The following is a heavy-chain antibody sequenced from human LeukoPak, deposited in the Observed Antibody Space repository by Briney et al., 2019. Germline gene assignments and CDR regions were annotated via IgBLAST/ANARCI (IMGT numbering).Heavy chain of an antibody. Sequence: PSDTLSLTCTLSGGSISSSSYYWAWVRQPPGKGLEWIGSIYYSGSTYYHPAVKSRVTISVDTSKNQFSLKLSSVTAADTAVYYCARDGVIAVAGTPYYYYYGMDVWGQGTTVTVSS. D-gene: IGHD6-19*01. J-gene: IGHJ6*02. CDR2: IYYSGST. CDR1: GGSISSSSYY. V-gene: IGHV4-39*07. CDR3: ARDGVIAVAGTPYYYYYGMDV.